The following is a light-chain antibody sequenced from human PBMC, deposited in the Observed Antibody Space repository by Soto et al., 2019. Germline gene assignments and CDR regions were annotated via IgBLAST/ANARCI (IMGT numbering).Light chain of an antibody. V-gene: IGLV2-14*01. CDR2: EVS. J-gene: IGLJ2*01. CDR3: SSFTISRNTVI. Sequence: QSALTQPASVSGSPGQSITISCTGTSSDVGGYKYVSWYQHYPGKAPKLMIYEVSNRPSGVSNRFSGSKSGNTASLTISGLQAEDEADYYCSSFTISRNTVIFGGGTKLTVL. CDR1: SSDVGGYKY.